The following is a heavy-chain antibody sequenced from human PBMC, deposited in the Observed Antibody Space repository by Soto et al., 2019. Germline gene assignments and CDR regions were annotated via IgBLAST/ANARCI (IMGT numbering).Heavy chain of an antibody. Sequence: SETLSLTCAVYGGSFSGYYWSWIRQPPGKGLEWIGEINHSGSTNYNPSLKSRVTISVDTSKNQFSLKLSSVTAADTAVYYCARATLSGSYYNVWGQGTLVTVSS. J-gene: IGHJ4*02. D-gene: IGHD3-10*01. V-gene: IGHV4-34*01. CDR3: ARATLSGSYYNV. CDR2: INHSGST. CDR1: GGSFSGYY.